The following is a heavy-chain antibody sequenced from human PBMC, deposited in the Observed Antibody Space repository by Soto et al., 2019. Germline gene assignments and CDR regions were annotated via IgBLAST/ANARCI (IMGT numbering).Heavy chain of an antibody. CDR1: GLTFSNYA. J-gene: IGHJ1*01. V-gene: IGHV3-30*18. CDR3: AKDLSYCDGVNGYHHDGPAN. CDR2: ISFDGSNR. Sequence: GGSRRHSCAASGLTFSNYALHWVRQAPGKGLEWVAVISFDGSNRFYRDSVKGRFTISRDNSKNTLYLEMSSLRAEDTAVYFCAKDLSYCDGVNGYHHDGPANSAQRSLVPVSS. D-gene: IGHD2-21*01.